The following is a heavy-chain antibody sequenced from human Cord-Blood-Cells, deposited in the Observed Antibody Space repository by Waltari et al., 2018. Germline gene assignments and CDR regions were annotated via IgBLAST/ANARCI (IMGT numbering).Heavy chain of an antibody. CDR3: ARVRRGLGIVRGWYFDL. CDR1: GGSISSYY. V-gene: IGHV4-59*01. Sequence: QVQLQESGPGLVKPSETLSLTCTVSGGSISSYYWSWIRQPPGKGLEWIGYIYYSGSTNYNPSLKSRVTISVDTSKNQFSLKLSSVTAADTAVYYCARVRRGLGIVRGWYFDLWGRGTLVTVSS. J-gene: IGHJ2*01. D-gene: IGHD7-27*01. CDR2: IYYSGST.